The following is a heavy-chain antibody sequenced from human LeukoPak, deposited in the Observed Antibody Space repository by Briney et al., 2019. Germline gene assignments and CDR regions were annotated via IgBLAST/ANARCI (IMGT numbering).Heavy chain of an antibody. CDR1: GFTFSSYS. Sequence: QSGGSLILSCAASGFTFSSYSMNWVRQAPGKGLECVSYIRSSGGTIYYADSLKGRFTISRDNAKKSLYLQMNSLRAEDTAVYYCARAYYDSSGYYPNYYYYYMDVWGKGNTVTVSS. J-gene: IGHJ6*03. CDR2: IRSSGGTI. V-gene: IGHV3-48*04. CDR3: ARAYYDSSGYYPNYYYYYMDV. D-gene: IGHD3-22*01.